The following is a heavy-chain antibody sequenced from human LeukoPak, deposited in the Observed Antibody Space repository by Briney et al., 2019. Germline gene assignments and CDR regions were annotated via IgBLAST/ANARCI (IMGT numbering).Heavy chain of an antibody. Sequence: PSETLSLTCTVSGGSISSYYWSWIRQPPGKGLEWIGYIYYSGNTNYYTSLKSRVTMSVDTSKNQFSLKLSSVTAADTAVYYCARHRYGDYYYYDMDVWGQGTTVTVSS. J-gene: IGHJ6*02. CDR1: GGSISSYY. D-gene: IGHD4-17*01. CDR2: IYYSGNT. CDR3: ARHRYGDYYYYDMDV. V-gene: IGHV4-59*08.